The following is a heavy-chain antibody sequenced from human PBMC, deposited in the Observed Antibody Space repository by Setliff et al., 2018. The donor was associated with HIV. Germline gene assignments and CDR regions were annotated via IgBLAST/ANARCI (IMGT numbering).Heavy chain of an antibody. CDR3: ATDPGYSSTWYSESFQH. Sequence: GASVKVSCKASGGRFSNYGISWVRQAPGQGLEWMGGIIPIFGTTNYAQMFQGRVTVTADESTSTAYMELSSLRSEDTAVYYCATDPGYSSTWYSESFQHWGQGTVVTVSS. CDR2: IIPIFGTT. CDR1: GGRFSNYG. J-gene: IGHJ1*01. D-gene: IGHD6-13*01. V-gene: IGHV1-69*13.